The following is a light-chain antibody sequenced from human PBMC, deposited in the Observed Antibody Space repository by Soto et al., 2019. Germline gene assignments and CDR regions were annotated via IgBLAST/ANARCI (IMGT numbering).Light chain of an antibody. J-gene: IGKJ4*01. V-gene: IGKV1-12*01. CDR2: AAS. CDR3: QQANSFPLT. Sequence: DFQMTQSPSSVSAAVGDRVTITCRASQGISSWLAWYQQKPGKAPKLLIYAASSLQSGVPSRFSGSGSETDFTLTTRSLQPDYFATFYCQQANSFPLTFGGGTKAEIK. CDR1: QGISSW.